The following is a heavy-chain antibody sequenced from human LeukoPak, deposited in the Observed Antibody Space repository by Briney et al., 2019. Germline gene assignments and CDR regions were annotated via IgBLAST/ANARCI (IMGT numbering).Heavy chain of an antibody. V-gene: IGHV3-23*01. CDR1: GFTFSSYG. D-gene: IGHD3-10*01. CDR3: AKIWFAERTIDY. Sequence: PGGSLRLSCAASGFTFSSYGMTWVRQAPGKGLEWVSSISAGGGTTDYADSIKGRFTISGDNSENTVYLQMNSLRAEDTALYYCAKIWFAERTIDYWGQGTLVTVSS. J-gene: IGHJ4*02. CDR2: ISAGGGTT.